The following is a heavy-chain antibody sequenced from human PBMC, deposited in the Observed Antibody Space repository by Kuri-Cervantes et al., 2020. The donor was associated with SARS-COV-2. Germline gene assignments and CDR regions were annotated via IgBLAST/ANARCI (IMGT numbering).Heavy chain of an antibody. Sequence: GGSLRLSCAASGFTFSSYAMNWVRQAPGKGLEWVSTISGSGGTTFYADSVKGRFTISRADAQNSLYLQMNSLRAEDTAVYFCVRVRYTYGYALDYWGRGTLVTVSS. D-gene: IGHD5-18*01. J-gene: IGHJ4*02. V-gene: IGHV3-23*01. CDR1: GFTFSSYA. CDR2: ISGSGGTT. CDR3: VRVRYTYGYALDY.